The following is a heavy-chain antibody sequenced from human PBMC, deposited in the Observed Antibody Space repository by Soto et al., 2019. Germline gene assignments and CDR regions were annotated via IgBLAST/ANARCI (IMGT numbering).Heavy chain of an antibody. J-gene: IGHJ4*02. Sequence: QVQLVESGGGVVQPGTSLRLSCAASGFRFKSFVMHWVRQAPGKGLEWVAFTSYDGNNKDYGDSVKGRFTVPRANSQNTLHLQVDFLRPEDTALYYCARWGTTGGFDLWGQGTLVSVSS. CDR1: GFRFKSFV. CDR2: TSYDGNNK. CDR3: ARWGTTGGFDL. V-gene: IGHV3-30*19. D-gene: IGHD3-16*01.